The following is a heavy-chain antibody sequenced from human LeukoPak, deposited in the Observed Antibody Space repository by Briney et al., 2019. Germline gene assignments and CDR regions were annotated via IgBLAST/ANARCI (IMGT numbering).Heavy chain of an antibody. D-gene: IGHD3-16*02. CDR1: GYTFTNYA. Sequence: ASVNLSCKASGYTFTNYALNWVRQPPGQGLEWMGWIHPSTGNPTYAQGFTGRFVFSLDTSVSTTYLQISSLKAEDTAVYYCARAYLRLGELSLPDYGGQGTLVTVSS. CDR3: ARAYLRLGELSLPDY. CDR2: IHPSTGNP. V-gene: IGHV7-4-1*02. J-gene: IGHJ4*02.